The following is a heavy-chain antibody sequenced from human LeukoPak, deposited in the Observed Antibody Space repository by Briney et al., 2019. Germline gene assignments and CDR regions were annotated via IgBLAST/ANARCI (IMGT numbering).Heavy chain of an antibody. D-gene: IGHD3-10*01. CDR2: VYHSGGT. CDR1: GGSISTYY. Sequence: SETLSLTCTVSGGSISTYYWSWIRQPPEKGLEWIGDVYHSGGTNYNPSLKSRVTISVDTSKNQFSLRLTSVTAADTAVYYCARGTPSFAHNWFDPWGQGTLVTVSS. CDR3: ARGTPSFAHNWFDP. V-gene: IGHV4-59*12. J-gene: IGHJ5*02.